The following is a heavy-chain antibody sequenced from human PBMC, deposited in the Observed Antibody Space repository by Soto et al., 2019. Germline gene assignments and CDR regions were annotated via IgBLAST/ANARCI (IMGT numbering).Heavy chain of an antibody. CDR2: INPSGGST. D-gene: IGHD6-25*01. V-gene: IGHV1-46*01. J-gene: IGHJ6*02. CDR1: GYTFPTYY. CDR3: ARGSGGVDYGMDV. Sequence: AAVKVSCKASGYTFPTYYMHSVRQAPGQGIEWMGIINPSGGSTSYAQKFQGRVTMTRDTSTSTVYMELSSLRSEDTAVYYCARGSGGVDYGMDVWGQGTTVTVSS.